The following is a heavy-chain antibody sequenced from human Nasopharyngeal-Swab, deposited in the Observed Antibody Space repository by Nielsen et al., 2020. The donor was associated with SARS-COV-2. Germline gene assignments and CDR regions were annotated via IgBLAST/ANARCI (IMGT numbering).Heavy chain of an antibody. CDR1: GFSFSNYT. CDR2: VSGSYSAI. J-gene: IGHJ4*02. Sequence: GGSLRLSCAASGFSFSNYTMSWIRQAPGKGLEYISSVSGSYSAIYYADSVQGRLTISRDNARNSLYLQMNSLTAEDTAVYYCARAVELWSNPSYFDSWGQGTLVTVSS. V-gene: IGHV3-11*01. CDR3: ARAVELWSNPSYFDS. D-gene: IGHD5-18*01.